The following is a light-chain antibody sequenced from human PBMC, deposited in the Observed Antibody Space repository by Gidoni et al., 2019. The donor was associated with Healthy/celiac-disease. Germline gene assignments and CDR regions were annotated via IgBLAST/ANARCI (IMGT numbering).Light chain of an antibody. V-gene: IGKV3-20*01. CDR2: GAS. J-gene: IGKJ4*01. CDR1: QSVSSSY. CDR3: QQYGSSPLT. Sequence: EIVLRHSQGTLSLSPGERATLSCRASQSVSSSYLAWYQQKPGQAPRLLIYGASSRATGIPDRFSGSGSGTDFTLTISRLEPEDFAVYYCQQYGSSPLTFGGGTKVEIK.